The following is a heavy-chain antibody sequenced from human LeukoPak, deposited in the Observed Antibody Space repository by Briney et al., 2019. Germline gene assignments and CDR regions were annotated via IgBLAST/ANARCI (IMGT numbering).Heavy chain of an antibody. CDR1: GFTFSGSA. J-gene: IGHJ6*02. Sequence: GGSLKLSCAASGFTFSGSAMHWVRQASGKGLEWVGRIRSKANSYATAYAASVKGRFTISRDDSKNMAYLQMNSLKTEDTAVYYCTRHWERITMVRGVPPDYGMDVWGQGTTVTVSS. D-gene: IGHD3-10*01. CDR2: IRSKANSYAT. CDR3: TRHWERITMVRGVPPDYGMDV. V-gene: IGHV3-73*01.